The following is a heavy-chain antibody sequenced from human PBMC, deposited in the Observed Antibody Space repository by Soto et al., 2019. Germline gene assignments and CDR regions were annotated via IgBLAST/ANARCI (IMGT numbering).Heavy chain of an antibody. D-gene: IGHD6-19*01. J-gene: IGHJ4*02. CDR1: GGTFSSYA. V-gene: IGHV1-69*13. Sequence: ASVKVSCKXSGGTFSSYAISWVRQAPGQGLEWMGGIIPIFGTANYAQKFQGRVTITADESTSTAYMELSSLRSEDTAVYYCARVDSSGWYNTFDYWGQGTLVTVSS. CDR2: IIPIFGTA. CDR3: ARVDSSGWYNTFDY.